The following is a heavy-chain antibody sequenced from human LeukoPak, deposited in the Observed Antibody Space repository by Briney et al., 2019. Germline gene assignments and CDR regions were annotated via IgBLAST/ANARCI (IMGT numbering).Heavy chain of an antibody. CDR3: ARDLAYGDYGIPIGY. CDR2: IYYSGST. Sequence: SETLSLTCTVSGGSISSSSYYWGWIRQPPGKGLEWIGSIYYSGSTYYNPSLKSRVTISVDTSKNQFSLKLSSVTAADTAVYYCARDLAYGDYGIPIGYWGQGTLVTVSS. J-gene: IGHJ4*02. D-gene: IGHD4-17*01. V-gene: IGHV4-39*07. CDR1: GGSISSSSYY.